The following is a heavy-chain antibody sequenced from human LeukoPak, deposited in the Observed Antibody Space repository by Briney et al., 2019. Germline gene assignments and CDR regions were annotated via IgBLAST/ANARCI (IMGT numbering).Heavy chain of an antibody. Sequence: GGSLRLSCAASGFTFDDYAMHWVRQAPGKGLEWVSGISWNSGSIGYADSVKGRFTISRDNAKNSLYLQMNSLRAEDTAVYYCAKALEKYSSGWYGYDFDYWGQGTLVTVSS. D-gene: IGHD6-19*01. CDR1: GFTFDDYA. V-gene: IGHV3-9*01. CDR3: AKALEKYSSGWYGYDFDY. J-gene: IGHJ4*02. CDR2: ISWNSGSI.